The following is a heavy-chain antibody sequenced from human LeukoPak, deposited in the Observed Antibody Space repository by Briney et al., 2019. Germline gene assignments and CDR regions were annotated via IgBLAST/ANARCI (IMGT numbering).Heavy chain of an antibody. V-gene: IGHV4-59*01. CDR3: ASQLGGTTFH. D-gene: IGHD1-1*01. J-gene: IGHJ4*02. CDR1: GGSISSSY. CDR2: VYYTGIT. Sequence: PSETLSLTCTVSGGSISSSYWSWIRQPPGKGLEWIGYVYYTGITNYNPSLKSRVTISLDTSKNHFSLKLSSVTAADTAVYYCASQLGGTTFHWGQGTLVTVSS.